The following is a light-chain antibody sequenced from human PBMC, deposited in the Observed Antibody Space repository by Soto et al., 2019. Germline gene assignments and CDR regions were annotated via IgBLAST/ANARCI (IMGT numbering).Light chain of an antibody. CDR2: EVN. Sequence: QSALTQPASVSGSPGQSIAISCTGTSSDVAAYDYVSWYQRHPGKAPKLLIYEVNTRPSGVSDRFSGSKSGNTASLTISGLQAEDEAEYHCTSYTTSSTLLFGGGTKVTVL. CDR3: TSYTTSSTLL. V-gene: IGLV2-14*01. J-gene: IGLJ2*01. CDR1: SSDVAAYDY.